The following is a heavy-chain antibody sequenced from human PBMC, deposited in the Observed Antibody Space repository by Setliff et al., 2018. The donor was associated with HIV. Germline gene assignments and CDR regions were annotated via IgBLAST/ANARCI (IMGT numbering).Heavy chain of an antibody. CDR1: GGSVNDFY. D-gene: IGHD2-21*02. V-gene: IGHV4-4*09. Sequence: SETLSLTCTVSGGSVNDFYCNWIRQPPGKGPEWIGYIHSSGSTIYNPSLKSRITISLDTSKEQFSLELSSATAADTAVYYCATLDHSGGNFLAYWGQGSLVTSP. CDR2: IHSSGST. CDR3: ATLDHSGGNFLAY. J-gene: IGHJ4*02.